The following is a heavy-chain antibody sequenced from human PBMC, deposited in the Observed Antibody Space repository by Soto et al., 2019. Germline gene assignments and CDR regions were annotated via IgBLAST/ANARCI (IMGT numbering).Heavy chain of an antibody. V-gene: IGHV1-2*02. CDR1: GYTFTGYY. D-gene: IGHD2-2*01. Sequence: GASVEVSCKASGYTFTGYYMHWVREAPGQGLEWMGWINPNSGGTNYAQKFQGRVTMTRDTSISTAYMELSRLRSDDTAVYYCARVDCSSTSCYAPRRAFDIWGQGTMVTVSS. CDR2: INPNSGGT. CDR3: ARVDCSSTSCYAPRRAFDI. J-gene: IGHJ3*02.